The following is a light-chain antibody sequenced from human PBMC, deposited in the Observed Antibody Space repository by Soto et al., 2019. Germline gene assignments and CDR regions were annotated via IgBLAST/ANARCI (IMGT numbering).Light chain of an antibody. CDR1: QSVSSN. V-gene: IGKV3-15*01. J-gene: IGKJ1*01. Sequence: EIVMTQSPATLSVSPGERATLSCWASQSVSSNLAWYQQKPGQAPRLLIYGASNRATDIPARFSGSGFATEFTLTISSLQSEDFAVYFCQQYSDWPKTFGQGTKLEI. CDR3: QQYSDWPKT. CDR2: GAS.